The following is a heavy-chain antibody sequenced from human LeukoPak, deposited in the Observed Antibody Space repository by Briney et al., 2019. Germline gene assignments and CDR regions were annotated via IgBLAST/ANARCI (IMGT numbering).Heavy chain of an antibody. CDR1: GGSISSSSYY. J-gene: IGHJ4*02. CDR3: ARLEIAARPRDY. Sequence: KPSETLSLTCTVSGGSISSSSYYRVWIRQPPGKGLEWIGSIYYSGSTYYNPSLKSRVTISVDTSKNQFSLKLSSVTAADTAVYYCARLEIAARPRDYWGQGTLVTVSS. V-gene: IGHV4-39*01. D-gene: IGHD6-6*01. CDR2: IYYSGST.